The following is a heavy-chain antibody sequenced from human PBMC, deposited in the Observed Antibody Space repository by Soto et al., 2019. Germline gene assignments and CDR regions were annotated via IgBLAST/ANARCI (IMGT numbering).Heavy chain of an antibody. V-gene: IGHV1-69*01. CDR2: LIPIFDTT. J-gene: IGHJ4*01. Sequence: QVQLVQSGAEVKRPGSSVKVSCTASGGTFSSFAISWVRQAPGQGLEWMGGLIPIFDTTNHAQKFQGRVTIIADEYTSTAYMELSSLTFEDTAVYYCARARAERARSYDFWGGSFDAWGHGTLVSVSS. D-gene: IGHD3-3*01. CDR1: GGTFSSFA. CDR3: ARARAERARSYDFWGGSFDA.